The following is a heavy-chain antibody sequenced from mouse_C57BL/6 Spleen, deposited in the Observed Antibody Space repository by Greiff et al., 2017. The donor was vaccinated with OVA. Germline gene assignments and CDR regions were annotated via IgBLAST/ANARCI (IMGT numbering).Heavy chain of an antibody. Sequence: QVQLKQPGAELVRPGSSVKLSCKASGYTFTSYWMHWVKQRPIQGLEWIGNIDPSDSETHYNQKFKDKATLTVDKSSSTAYMQLSSLTSEDSAVYYCARRVYGNYYAMDYWGQGTSVTVSS. V-gene: IGHV1-52*01. CDR3: ARRVYGNYYAMDY. CDR1: GYTFTSYW. J-gene: IGHJ4*01. D-gene: IGHD2-1*01. CDR2: IDPSDSET.